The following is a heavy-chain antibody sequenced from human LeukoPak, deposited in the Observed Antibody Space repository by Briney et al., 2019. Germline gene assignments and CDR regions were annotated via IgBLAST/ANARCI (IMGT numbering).Heavy chain of an antibody. J-gene: IGHJ4*02. Sequence: PSETLSLTCTVSGYSISSGYYWGWIRQPPGKGLEWIGSIYHSGSTNYNPSLKSRVTISVDTSKNQFSLKLSSVTAADTAVYYCARRGYTAPFDYWGQGTLVTVSS. CDR1: GYSISSGYY. CDR3: ARRGYTAPFDY. V-gene: IGHV4-38-2*02. D-gene: IGHD3-16*02. CDR2: IYHSGST.